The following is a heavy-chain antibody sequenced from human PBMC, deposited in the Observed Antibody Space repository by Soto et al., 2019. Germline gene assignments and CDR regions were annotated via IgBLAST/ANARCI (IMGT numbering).Heavy chain of an antibody. V-gene: IGHV1-46*03. CDR3: ARDQGVDSSGYYYGY. J-gene: IGHJ4*02. D-gene: IGHD3-22*01. Sequence: QVQLVQSGAEVKKPGASVKVSCKASGYTFTSYYMHWVRQAPGQGLEWMGIINPSGGSTSYAQKFQGRATVPRDTSTSTVYMELSSLRSEDTAVYYCARDQGVDSSGYYYGYWGQGTLVTVSS. CDR2: INPSGGST. CDR1: GYTFTSYY.